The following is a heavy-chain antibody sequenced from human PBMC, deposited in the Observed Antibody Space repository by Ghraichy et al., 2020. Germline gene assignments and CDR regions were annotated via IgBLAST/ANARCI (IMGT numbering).Heavy chain of an antibody. Sequence: GGSLRLSCVASGFTFDDYAMHWVRQAPGKGLEWVSLISGDGGRTYYADSVKGRFTISRDSSKNSLFLQMNSLRTEDTALYYCAKDINGDFRYGMDVWGQGTTVTVFS. J-gene: IGHJ6*02. CDR2: ISGDGGRT. V-gene: IGHV3-43*02. CDR3: AKDINGDFRYGMDV. CDR1: GFTFDDYA. D-gene: IGHD4-17*01.